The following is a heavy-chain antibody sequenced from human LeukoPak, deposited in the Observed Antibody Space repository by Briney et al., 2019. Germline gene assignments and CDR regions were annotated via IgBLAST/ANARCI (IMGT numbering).Heavy chain of an antibody. CDR1: GGSISSGSYY. J-gene: IGHJ4*02. CDR3: AREEGNGGSYED. D-gene: IGHD1-26*01. CDR2: IYTSGST. Sequence: SETLSLTCTVSGGSISSGSYYWSWIRQPAGKGLEWIGRIYTSGSTNYNPSLKSRVIISLDTSKNQFSLKLTSVTAADTAVYYCAREEGNGGSYEDWGQGTLVTVSS. V-gene: IGHV4-61*02.